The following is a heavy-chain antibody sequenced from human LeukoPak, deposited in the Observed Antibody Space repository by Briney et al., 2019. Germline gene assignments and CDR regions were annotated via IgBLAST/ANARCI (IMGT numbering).Heavy chain of an antibody. CDR3: ARERYCSSTSCYYFDY. V-gene: IGHV1-18*01. D-gene: IGHD2-2*01. Sequence: ASVKVSCKASSYTFTSYGISWVRQAPGQGLEWMGWISAHNGNTNYAQKLQGRVTMTTDTSTSTAYMKLRSLRSDDTAVYYCARERYCSSTSCYYFDYWGQGTLVTVSS. CDR1: SYTFTSYG. J-gene: IGHJ4*02. CDR2: ISAHNGNT.